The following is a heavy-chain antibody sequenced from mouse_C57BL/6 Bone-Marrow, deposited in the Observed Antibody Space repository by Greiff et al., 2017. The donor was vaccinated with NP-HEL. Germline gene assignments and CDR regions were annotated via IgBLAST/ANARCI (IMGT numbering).Heavy chain of an antibody. CDR1: GYTFTEYT. Sequence: QVQLQQSGAELVKPGASVKLSCKASGYTFTEYTIHWVKQRSGQGLEWIGWFYPGSGSIKYNEKFKDKATLTADKSSSTVYMELSRLTSEDSAVYFCARHEVGVYYGSSYRYFDVWGTGTTVTVSS. J-gene: IGHJ1*03. D-gene: IGHD1-1*01. CDR2: FYPGSGSI. CDR3: ARHEVGVYYGSSYRYFDV. V-gene: IGHV1-62-2*01.